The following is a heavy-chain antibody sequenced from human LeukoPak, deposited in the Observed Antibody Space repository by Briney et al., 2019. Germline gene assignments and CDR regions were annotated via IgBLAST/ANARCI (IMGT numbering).Heavy chain of an antibody. V-gene: IGHV3-30*02. D-gene: IGHD1-26*01. CDR3: ARIPHYSGYCDY. CDR2: IRYDGSNK. CDR1: GFTFSSYG. J-gene: IGHJ4*02. Sequence: GGSLRLSCAASGFTFSSYGMHWVRQAPGKGLEWVAFIRYDGSNKYYADSVKGRFTISRDNSKNTLYLQMDSLRAEDTAVYYCARIPHYSGYCDYWGQGTLVTVSS.